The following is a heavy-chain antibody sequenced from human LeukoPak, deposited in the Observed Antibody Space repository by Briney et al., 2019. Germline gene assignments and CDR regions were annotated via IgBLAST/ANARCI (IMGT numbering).Heavy chain of an antibody. J-gene: IGHJ4*02. D-gene: IGHD3-9*01. V-gene: IGHV3-23*01. CDR3: ARAGRGLRYFDWLTYDY. CDR2: ISGSGGST. CDR1: GFAFSSYA. Sequence: VGSLRLSCAASGFAFSSYAMTWVGQVPGKGLDWVSTISGSGGSTFYADSVRGRFTISRDNAKNTLYLQMNSLRAEDTAVYYCARAGRGLRYFDWLTYDYWGQGTLVTVSS.